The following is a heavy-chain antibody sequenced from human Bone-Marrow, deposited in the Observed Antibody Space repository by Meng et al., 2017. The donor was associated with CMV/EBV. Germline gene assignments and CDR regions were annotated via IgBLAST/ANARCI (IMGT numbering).Heavy chain of an antibody. CDR1: GYTFTGYY. J-gene: IGHJ4*02. V-gene: IGHV1-2*02. D-gene: IGHD2-2*01. CDR2: INPNSGGT. CDR3: ARGGIVVVPAANDY. Sequence: ASVKVSCKASGYTFTGYYMHWVRQAPGQGLEWMGWINPNSGGTNYAQKFQGRVTMTRDTSISTAYMELSRLRSDDTAVYYCARGGIVVVPAANDYWAQGTLVTVSS.